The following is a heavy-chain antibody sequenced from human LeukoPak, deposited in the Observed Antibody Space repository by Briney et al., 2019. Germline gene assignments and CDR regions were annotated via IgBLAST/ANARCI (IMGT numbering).Heavy chain of an antibody. J-gene: IGHJ4*02. D-gene: IGHD6-19*01. Sequence: GGSLRLSCAASGFTFTIYAMSWVRQAPGKGLEWVSGIGAGGGSTNYADSVKGRFTISRDNSKNTLYLQMNSLRAEDTAVYYCAKPNSGWYNFDYWGQGPLVPVSS. CDR1: GFTFTIYA. CDR2: IGAGGGST. V-gene: IGHV3-23*01. CDR3: AKPNSGWYNFDY.